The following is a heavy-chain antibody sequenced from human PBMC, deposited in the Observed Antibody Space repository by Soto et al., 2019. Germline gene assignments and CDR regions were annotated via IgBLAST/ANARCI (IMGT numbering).Heavy chain of an antibody. V-gene: IGHV1-69*13. CDR1: GGTFSSYA. D-gene: IGHD6-13*01. J-gene: IGHJ4*02. CDR2: IIPIFDTA. CDR3: ARSGFPGIAAY. Sequence: GASVKVSCKASGGTFSSYAISWVRQAPGQGLEWMGGIIPIFDTANYAQKFQGRVTITADESTSTAYMELSSLRSEDTAVYYCARSGFPGIAAYWGQGTLVTVSS.